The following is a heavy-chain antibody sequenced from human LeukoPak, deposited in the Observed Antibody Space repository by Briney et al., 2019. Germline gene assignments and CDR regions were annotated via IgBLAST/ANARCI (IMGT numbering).Heavy chain of an antibody. V-gene: IGHV1-3*01. CDR3: AREWGLRLAVNPKGMDV. Sequence: ASVKVSCKASGYTFTSYAMHWVRQAPGQRLEWMGWINAGNGNTKYSQKFQGRVTMTSDTSTRTVYMELSSLRSEDTAVYYCAREWGLRLAVNPKGMDVWGQGTTVIVSS. D-gene: IGHD6-19*01. CDR2: INAGNGNT. CDR1: GYTFTSYA. J-gene: IGHJ6*02.